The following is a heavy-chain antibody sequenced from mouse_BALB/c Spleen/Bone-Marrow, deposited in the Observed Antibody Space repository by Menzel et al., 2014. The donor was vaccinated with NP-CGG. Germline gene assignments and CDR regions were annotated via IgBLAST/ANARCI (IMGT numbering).Heavy chain of an antibody. Sequence: VQLQQSGAELVKPGASVKLSCTASGFNIKDTYMHWVKQRPEQGLEWIGRIDPANGNTKYDPKFQGKATITSDTSSNTVYLQLSSLTSEDTAVYYCARYYYGFYFDYWGQGTTLTVSS. CDR3: ARYYYGFYFDY. CDR1: GFNIKDTY. V-gene: IGHV14-3*02. J-gene: IGHJ2*01. CDR2: IDPANGNT. D-gene: IGHD1-1*01.